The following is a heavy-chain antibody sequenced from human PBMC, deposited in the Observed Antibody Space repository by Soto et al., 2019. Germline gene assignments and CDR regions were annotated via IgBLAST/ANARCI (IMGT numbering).Heavy chain of an antibody. CDR1: RYTFTSYD. D-gene: IGHD4-17*01. CDR2: MNPSSGNT. CDR3: ARVEADYGSYYYYMDV. J-gene: IGHJ6*03. V-gene: IGHV1-8*01. Sequence: ASVKVSCKASRYTFTSYDINWVRQATGQWLEWMGWMNPSSGNTGYAQKFQGRVTMTRNTSISTAYMELSSLRSEDTAVYYCARVEADYGSYYYYMDVWGKGTTVTVSS.